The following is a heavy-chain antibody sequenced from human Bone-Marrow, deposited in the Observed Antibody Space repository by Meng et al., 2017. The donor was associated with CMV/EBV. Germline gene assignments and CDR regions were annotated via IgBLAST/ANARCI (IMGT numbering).Heavy chain of an antibody. D-gene: IGHD6-25*01. Sequence: GGSLRSSCAASGFTFSSYWMHWVRQAPGKGLVWVSRINSDGSSTSYADSVKGRFTISRDNSRNTLYLQMNSLRAEDTAVYYCTGAVGSQRPLDYWGQGTLVTVSS. V-gene: IGHV3-74*01. CDR1: GFTFSSYW. J-gene: IGHJ4*02. CDR2: INSDGSST. CDR3: TGAVGSQRPLDY.